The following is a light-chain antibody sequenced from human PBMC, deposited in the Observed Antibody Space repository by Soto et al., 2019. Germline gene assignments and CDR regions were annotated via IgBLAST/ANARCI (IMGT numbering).Light chain of an antibody. Sequence: EIVMTQSPATLSVSLGERATLSCRASQSVSSNLAWYQQKPGQAPRLLIYGASTRATGIPARFSGSGSGTEFTLTISSLQSEDFAVYYCQQYNNWSTFGPGTKVDIK. CDR1: QSVSSN. J-gene: IGKJ3*01. CDR3: QQYNNWST. V-gene: IGKV3-15*01. CDR2: GAS.